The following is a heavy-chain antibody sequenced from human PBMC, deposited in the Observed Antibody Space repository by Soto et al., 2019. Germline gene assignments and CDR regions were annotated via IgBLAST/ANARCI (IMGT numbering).Heavy chain of an antibody. Sequence: XESLSLFCAASGFTFSDYYMSWIRQAPGKGLEWLSYISSSSSYTNYADSVKGRFTISRDNAKNSLFLQMNSLRADDTAVYYCARHLSSSSTNYYDSWGQGTLVTVSS. J-gene: IGHJ4*02. CDR2: ISSSSSYT. CDR3: ARHLSSSSTNYYDS. CDR1: GFTFSDYY. V-gene: IGHV3-11*06.